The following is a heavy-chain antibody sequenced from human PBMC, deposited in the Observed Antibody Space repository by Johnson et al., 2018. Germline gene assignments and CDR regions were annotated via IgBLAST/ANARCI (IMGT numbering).Heavy chain of an antibody. CDR1: GFTFSNYA. Sequence: QVQLVQSGGGVVQPGRSLRLSCAASGFTFSNYAMHWVRQAPGKGLEWMALISYDGSNKYYADSVKGRFTISRDNSKNTLYLQMNRLRAEDTAVYYCAREIDGFDIWGQGTMVTASS. V-gene: IGHV3-30-3*01. CDR3: AREIDGFDI. J-gene: IGHJ3*02. CDR2: ISYDGSNK.